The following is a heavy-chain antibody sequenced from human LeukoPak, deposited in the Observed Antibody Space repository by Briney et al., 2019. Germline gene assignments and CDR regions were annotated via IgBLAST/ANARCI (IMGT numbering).Heavy chain of an antibody. J-gene: IGHJ4*02. CDR2: ISAYNGNT. Sequence: ASVKVSCKASGYTFTSYGISWVRQAPGQGLEWMGWISAYNGNTNYAQKFQGRVTITADKSTSTAYMELSSLRSEDTAVYYCAVLRDLNDYWGQGTLVTVSS. CDR1: GYTFTSYG. D-gene: IGHD2-15*01. CDR3: AVLRDLNDY. V-gene: IGHV1-18*01.